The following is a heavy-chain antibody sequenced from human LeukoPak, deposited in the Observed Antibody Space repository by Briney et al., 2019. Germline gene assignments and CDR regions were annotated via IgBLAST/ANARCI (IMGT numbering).Heavy chain of an antibody. Sequence: GGSLRLSCAASGFTFSSYEMNWVRQAPGKGLEWVSYISSSGGTIYYADSVKGRFTISRDNAKNSLYLQMNSLRAEDTAVYYCAREGSDYYDILTGLDYWGQGTLVTVSS. D-gene: IGHD3-9*01. V-gene: IGHV3-48*03. CDR1: GFTFSSYE. CDR3: AREGSDYYDILTGLDY. CDR2: ISSSGGTI. J-gene: IGHJ4*02.